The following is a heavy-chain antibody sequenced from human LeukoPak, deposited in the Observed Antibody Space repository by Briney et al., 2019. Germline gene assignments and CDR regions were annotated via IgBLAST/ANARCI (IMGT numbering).Heavy chain of an antibody. CDR3: ARAPGLGYCSGGSCTYYYYYMDV. D-gene: IGHD2-15*01. CDR2: IIPIFGTA. CDR1: GGTFSSYA. V-gene: IGHV1-69*05. Sequence: GASVKVSCKASGGTFSSYAISWVRQAPGQGLEWMGGIIPIFGTANYAQKFQGRATITTDESTSTAYMELSSLRSEDTAVYYCARAPGLGYCSGGSCTYYYYYMDVRGKGTTVTVSS. J-gene: IGHJ6*03.